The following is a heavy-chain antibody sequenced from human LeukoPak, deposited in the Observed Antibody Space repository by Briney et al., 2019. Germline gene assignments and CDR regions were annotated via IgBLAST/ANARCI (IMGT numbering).Heavy chain of an antibody. CDR1: GGSISSSGYY. D-gene: IGHD3-22*01. CDR2: INYSGTT. J-gene: IGHJ4*02. V-gene: IGHV4-39*01. CDR3: ARGVKRVYYYDSSGYWVY. Sequence: SETLSLTCTASGGSISSSGYYWGWIRQPPGKGLEWIASINYSGTTYYNPSLKSRVTISEDRSKNQFSLKLSSVTAADTAVYYCARGVKRVYYYDSSGYWVYWGQGTLVTVSS.